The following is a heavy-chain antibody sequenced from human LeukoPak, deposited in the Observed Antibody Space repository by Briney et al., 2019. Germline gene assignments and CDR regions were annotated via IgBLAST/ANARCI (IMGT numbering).Heavy chain of an antibody. Sequence: PSETLSLTCTVSGGSITSYYWSWIRQPAGKGLEWIGRIYSSGSTNYNPSLKSRVTMSVDTSKNQFYLKLTSVTAADADVYYCARHDSNGYYGYYYYMDVWGKGTTVTVSS. CDR1: GGSITSYY. D-gene: IGHD3-22*01. J-gene: IGHJ6*03. CDR3: ARHDSNGYYGYYYYMDV. CDR2: IYSSGST. V-gene: IGHV4-4*07.